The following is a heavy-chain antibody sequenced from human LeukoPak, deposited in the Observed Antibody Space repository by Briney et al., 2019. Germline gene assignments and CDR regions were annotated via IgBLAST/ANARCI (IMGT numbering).Heavy chain of an antibody. J-gene: IGHJ6*03. CDR2: INHSGST. D-gene: IGHD4-17*01. V-gene: IGHV4-34*01. Sequence: PSETLSLTCAVYGGSFSGYYWSWIRQPPGKGLEWIGEINHSGSTNYNPSLKSRVTISVDTSKNQFSLKLSSVTAADTAVYYCARGWDGDYRATYYYYYMDVWGKGTTVTVSS. CDR1: GGSFSGYY. CDR3: ARGWDGDYRATYYYYYMDV.